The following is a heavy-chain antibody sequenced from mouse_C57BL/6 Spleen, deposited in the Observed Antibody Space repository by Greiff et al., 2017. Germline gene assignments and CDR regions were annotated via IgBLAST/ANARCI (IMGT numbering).Heavy chain of an antibody. CDR3: TRRPHTGGYFDY. CDR1: GYTFTDYE. V-gene: IGHV1-15*01. Sequence: VQLQQSGAELVRPGASVTLSCKASGYTFTDYEMHWVKQTPVHGLEWIGAIDPETGGTAYNQKFKGKAILTADKSSSTAYMELRSLTSEDSAVYYCTRRPHTGGYFDYWGQGTTLTVSS. D-gene: IGHD1-1*01. CDR2: IDPETGGT. J-gene: IGHJ2*01.